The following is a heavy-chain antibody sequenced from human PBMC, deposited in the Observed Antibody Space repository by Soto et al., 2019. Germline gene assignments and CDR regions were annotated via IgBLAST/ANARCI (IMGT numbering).Heavy chain of an antibody. CDR2: IYYSGST. CDR1: GGSISSGGYY. Sequence: SETLSLTCTVSGGSISSGGYYWSWIRQHPGKGLEWIGYIYYSGSTYYNPSLKSRVTISVDTSKNQFSLKLSSVTAADTAVYYCARRVNYYYGMDVWGQGTTVTVSS. V-gene: IGHV4-31*03. D-gene: IGHD6-13*01. J-gene: IGHJ6*02. CDR3: ARRVNYYYGMDV.